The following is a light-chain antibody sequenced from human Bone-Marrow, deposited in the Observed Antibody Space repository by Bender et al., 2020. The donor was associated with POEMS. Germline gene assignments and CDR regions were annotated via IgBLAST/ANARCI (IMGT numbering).Light chain of an antibody. CDR3: AVWNDSLNGWV. J-gene: IGLJ3*02. CDR2: SSH. CDR1: SSNIGAHA. V-gene: IGLV1-44*01. Sequence: QSVLTQPPSASGTPGQRVTISCSGGSSNIGAHAVNWYQHLPGTAPKLLIYSSHRRPSEVPDRFSGSRSGTSASLAISGYQSEDGADCDCAVWNDSLNGWVFGGEAKLIV.